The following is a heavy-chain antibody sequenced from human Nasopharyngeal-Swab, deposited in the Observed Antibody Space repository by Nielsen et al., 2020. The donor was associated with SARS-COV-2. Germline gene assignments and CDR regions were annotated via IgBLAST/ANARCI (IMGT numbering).Heavy chain of an antibody. CDR2: INAGSGNT. CDR3: ASPYQGVIDYYDMDV. D-gene: IGHD3-10*01. CDR1: GYTFTSYA. Sequence: ASVKVSCKASGYTFTSYAMHWVRQAPGQRLEWMGWINAGSGNTKYSQKFQGRVTITRDTSASTAYMELSSLRSEDTAVYYCASPYQGVIDYYDMDVWGQGTTVTVSS. V-gene: IGHV1-3*01. J-gene: IGHJ6*02.